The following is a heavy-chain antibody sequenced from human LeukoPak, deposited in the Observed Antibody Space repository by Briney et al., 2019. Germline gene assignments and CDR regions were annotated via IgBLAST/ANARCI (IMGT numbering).Heavy chain of an antibody. Sequence: ASVKVSCKASGYTFTDYYMHWVRQAPGQGLEWMGRINPNSGGTNYAQKFQARVTMTRDTSTSTVYMELSSLRSDDTAVYYCARTAARRFDYWGQGTLVTVSS. V-gene: IGHV1-2*06. CDR1: GYTFTDYY. D-gene: IGHD6-6*01. CDR2: INPNSGGT. J-gene: IGHJ4*02. CDR3: ARTAARRFDY.